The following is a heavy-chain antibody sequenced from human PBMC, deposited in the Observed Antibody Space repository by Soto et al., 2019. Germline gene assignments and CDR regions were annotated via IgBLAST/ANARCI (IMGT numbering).Heavy chain of an antibody. V-gene: IGHV3-48*02. CDR1: GFTFSSYS. Sequence: EVQLVESGGGLVQPGGSLRLSCVASGFTFSSYSMDWVRQAPGKGLEWVSFITSDTSAIHYADSVKGRFTISRDNARNSLYLQMNSLRDEDTAVYYCAWTGRSLDPYACNTWGQGTLVTVSS. CDR3: AWTGRSLDPYACNT. J-gene: IGHJ4*02. CDR2: ITSDTSAI. D-gene: IGHD2-2*01.